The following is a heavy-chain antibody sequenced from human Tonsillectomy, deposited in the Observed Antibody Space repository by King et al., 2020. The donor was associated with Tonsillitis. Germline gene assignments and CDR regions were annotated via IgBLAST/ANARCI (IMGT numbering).Heavy chain of an antibody. D-gene: IGHD2-2*01. Sequence: QLQESGPGLVKPSGTLSLTCAVSGGSISTSNWWSWVRQPPGKGLEWIGEIYHSGSTNYNPSLESRVTISVDKSKNQFSLKLSSVTAADTAVYFCARVGDCGTTTCYDWGQGTLVTVSS. J-gene: IGHJ4*02. V-gene: IGHV4-4*02. CDR2: IYHSGST. CDR1: GGSISTSNW. CDR3: ARVGDCGTTTCYD.